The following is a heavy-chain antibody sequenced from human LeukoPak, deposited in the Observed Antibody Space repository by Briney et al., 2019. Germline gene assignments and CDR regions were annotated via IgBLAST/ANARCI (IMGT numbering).Heavy chain of an antibody. V-gene: IGHV2-5*02. D-gene: IGHD3-22*01. CDR3: AHRKNYYDSSVFDN. CDR1: GFALNTRGVG. Sequence: SGPTLVNPTQTLTLTCTFSGFALNTRGVGVGWIRQPPGRALEWLALIYWDDDRRYSPSLKSRLTITKDTSKNQVVLTMTNMDPVDTATYFCAHRKNYYDSSVFDNWGQGTLVTVSS. CDR2: IYWDDDR. J-gene: IGHJ4*02.